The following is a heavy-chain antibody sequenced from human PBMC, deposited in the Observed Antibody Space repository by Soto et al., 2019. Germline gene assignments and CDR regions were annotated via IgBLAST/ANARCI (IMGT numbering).Heavy chain of an antibody. CDR1: GYTFTSYY. D-gene: IGHD3-22*01. V-gene: IGHV1-46*01. Sequence: QVQLVQSGAEVKKPGASVKVSCKASGYTFTSYYMHWVRQAPGQGLEWMGIINPSGGSTSYAQKCQGRVPMNGDTSPSNVYMELSSLRTEGPAVYYCAGDTYYYDSSGYKPYDAFDLWGQGTMVTVSS. J-gene: IGHJ3*01. CDR3: AGDTYYYDSSGYKPYDAFDL. CDR2: INPSGGST.